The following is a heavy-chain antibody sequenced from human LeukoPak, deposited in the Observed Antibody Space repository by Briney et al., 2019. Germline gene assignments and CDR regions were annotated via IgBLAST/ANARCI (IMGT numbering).Heavy chain of an antibody. CDR2: IKQDESEK. J-gene: IGHJ4*02. V-gene: IGHV3-7*01. D-gene: IGHD3-22*01. CDR1: GFTFSNYW. CDR3: ARDRDSPDY. Sequence: PGGSLRLSCAASGFTFSNYWMTWVRQAPGKGLEWVANIKQDESEKYYVDSVKGRFTISRDNAKNSLYLQMNSLRAEDTAVYYCARDRDSPDYWGQGTLVTVSS.